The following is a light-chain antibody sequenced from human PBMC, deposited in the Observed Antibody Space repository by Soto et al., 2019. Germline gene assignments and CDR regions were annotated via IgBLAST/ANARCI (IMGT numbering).Light chain of an antibody. V-gene: IGKV1-39*01. CDR3: QQSNSIPWT. J-gene: IGKJ1*01. CDR1: QIISSY. Sequence: DIQMTQSPSSLSASVGDRVSITCRASQIISSYLNWYQQKPGKAPKLLIYAASSLRSGVPSRFSGSGSETDFTLTISSVHPEDFATYYCQQSNSIPWTFGQGTKVEIK. CDR2: AAS.